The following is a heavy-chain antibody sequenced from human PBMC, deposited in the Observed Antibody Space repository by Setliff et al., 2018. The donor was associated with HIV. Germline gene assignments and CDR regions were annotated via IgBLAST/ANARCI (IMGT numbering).Heavy chain of an antibody. V-gene: IGHV4-4*02. J-gene: IGHJ4*02. D-gene: IGHD7-27*01. Sequence: SETLSLTCAVSGGSISGFNWWSWVRRTPGRGLEWIGEIYHYGSTNYNPSLMSRVTISLDKSKNHFSLKLTSVTAADTAVYYCARGGDADRRGLFDYWGQGTLVTVSS. CDR2: IYHYGST. CDR3: ARGGDADRRGLFDY. CDR1: GGSISGFNW.